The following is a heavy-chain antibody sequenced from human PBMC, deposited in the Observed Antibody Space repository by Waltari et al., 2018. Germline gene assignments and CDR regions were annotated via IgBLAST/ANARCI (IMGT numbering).Heavy chain of an antibody. J-gene: IGHJ6*04. D-gene: IGHD3-10*01. CDR3: ARVNTMIRGISPPLDV. V-gene: IGHV4-34*01. CDR1: GESFSGYR. CDR2: INHCGGT. Sequence: QVQLQQWGAGLLKPSETLSLTCAVYGESFSGYRWSWIRQPPGKGLEWIGEINHCGGTNYKPSLKSRVTISVDTSKNQFSLKLNSVTAADTGVYYCARVNTMIRGISPPLDVWGRGATVTVSS.